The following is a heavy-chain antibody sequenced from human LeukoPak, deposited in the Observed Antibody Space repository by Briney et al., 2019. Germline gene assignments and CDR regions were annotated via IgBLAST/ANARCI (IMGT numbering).Heavy chain of an antibody. V-gene: IGHV3-66*01. D-gene: IGHD2-15*01. Sequence: GGSLRLSCAASGFTVSSNYMNWVRQAPGKGLEWVSVIYAGGSTYYADSVRGRFTISRDNSKNTLYLQMNSLRAEDTAVYYCASTQRGDYFDYWGQGTLVTVSS. CDR2: IYAGGST. CDR3: ASTQRGDYFDY. CDR1: GFTVSSNY. J-gene: IGHJ4*02.